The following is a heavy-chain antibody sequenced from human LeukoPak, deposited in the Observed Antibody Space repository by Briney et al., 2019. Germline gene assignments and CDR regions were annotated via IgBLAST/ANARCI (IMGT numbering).Heavy chain of an antibody. CDR2: IYSGGST. CDR1: GFSVSSNY. CDR3: ARDKAASPNNWFDP. Sequence: GGSLRLSCAASGFSVSSNYMSWVRQAPGKGLEWVSVIYSGGSTYYADSVKGRFTISRYNSKNTLYLQMNSLRAEDTAVYYCARDKAASPNNWFDPWGQGTLVTVSS. V-gene: IGHV3-66*01. J-gene: IGHJ5*02. D-gene: IGHD6-25*01.